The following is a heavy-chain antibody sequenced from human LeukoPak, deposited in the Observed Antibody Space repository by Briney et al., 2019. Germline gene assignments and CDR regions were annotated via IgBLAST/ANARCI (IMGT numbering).Heavy chain of an antibody. D-gene: IGHD6-13*01. CDR3: AKDRTTTAGRSFYFQH. J-gene: IGHJ1*01. V-gene: IGHV3-30*18. CDR2: ISYDGSNK. CDR1: GFTFSSYG. Sequence: GRSLRLSCAASGFTFSSYGMHWVRQAPGKGLEWVAVISYDGSNKYYADSVKGRFTISRDNSKNTLYLQMNSLRAEDTAVYYCAKDRTTTAGRSFYFQHWGQGTLVTVSS.